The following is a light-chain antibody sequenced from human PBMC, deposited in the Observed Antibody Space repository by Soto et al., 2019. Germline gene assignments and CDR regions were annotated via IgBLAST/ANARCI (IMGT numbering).Light chain of an antibody. CDR2: GAS. CDR1: QSVSSN. CDR3: QQNNSYPWT. J-gene: IGKJ1*01. V-gene: IGKV3-15*01. Sequence: EIVMTQSPATLSVSPGERATLSCRASQSVSSNLAWYQQKPGQAPRHLIYGASTRATGIPARFSGSGSGTEFTLTISSLQPDDFATYYCQQNNSYPWTFGQGTKVDIK.